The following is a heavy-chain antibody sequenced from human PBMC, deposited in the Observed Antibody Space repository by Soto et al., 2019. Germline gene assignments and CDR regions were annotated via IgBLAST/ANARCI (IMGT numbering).Heavy chain of an antibody. CDR1: GFTFSSYA. CDR2: ISYDGSNK. CDR3: ARQAGDRGLTGYSKACVY. D-gene: IGHD3-9*01. Sequence: GGSLRLSCAASGFTFSSYAMHWVRQSPGKGLEWVAVISYDGSNKYYADSVKGRFTISRDNSKNTLYLQMNSLRAEDTAVYYCARQAGDRGLTGYSKACVYWGQGTLVTVSS. V-gene: IGHV3-30-3*01. J-gene: IGHJ4*02.